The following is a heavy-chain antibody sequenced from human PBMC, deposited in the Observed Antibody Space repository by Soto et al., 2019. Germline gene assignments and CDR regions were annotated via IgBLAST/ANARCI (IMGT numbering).Heavy chain of an antibody. CDR2: IGVSGGDT. CDR1: GFIFSDYA. J-gene: IGHJ4*02. V-gene: IGHV3-23*01. CDR3: VKRAVTGVWWFFDH. Sequence: VQLLESGGDLVQPGGSLRLSCVASGFIFSDYAMTWVRQAPGKGLEWVSTIGVSGGDTYYADSVKGRFTITRDNSKNTVYGQMNSLRAEDTAVYYCVKRAVTGVWWFFDHWGQGALVAVSS. D-gene: IGHD6-19*01.